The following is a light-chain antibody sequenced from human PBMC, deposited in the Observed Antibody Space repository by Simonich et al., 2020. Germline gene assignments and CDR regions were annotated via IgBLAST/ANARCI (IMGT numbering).Light chain of an antibody. CDR2: WAS. V-gene: IGKV4-1*01. CDR1: QSVLYRSNNKNY. CDR3: QQYYSTPYT. J-gene: IGKJ2*01. Sequence: DIVMTQSPDSLAVSLGERDTINCKSSQSVLYRSNNKNYLAWDQQKPGQPPKLLIYWASTRESGFPDRFSGSGSGTDFTLTISSLQAEDVAVYYCQQYYSTPYTFGQGTKLEIK.